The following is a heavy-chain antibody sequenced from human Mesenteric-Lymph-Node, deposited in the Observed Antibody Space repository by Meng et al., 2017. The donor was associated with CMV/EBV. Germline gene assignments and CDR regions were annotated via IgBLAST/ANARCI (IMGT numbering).Heavy chain of an antibody. CDR2: IDAGDTS. CDR1: GFTVSSNY. CDR3: ARQNYDYWADYSVFFDL. Sequence: GESLKISCAASGFTVSSNYMSWVRQAPGKGLEWISYIDAGDTSHYADSVKGRFTIVRDNAKNSLYLQMNNLRAEDTAVYFCARQNYDYWADYSVFFDLWGQGTLVTVSS. D-gene: IGHD3/OR15-3a*01. J-gene: IGHJ4*02. V-gene: IGHV3-66*04.